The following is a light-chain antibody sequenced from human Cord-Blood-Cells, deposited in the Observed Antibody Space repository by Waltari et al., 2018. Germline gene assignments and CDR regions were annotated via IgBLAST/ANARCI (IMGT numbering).Light chain of an antibody. CDR2: VAS. CDR3: QQYNNWPPCT. J-gene: IGKJ2*02. V-gene: IGKV3D-15*01. CDR1: QSVRSN. Sequence: EIVMTQSTATLSVSPGERATLSCRAGQSVRSNLASYQQKPGQAPTLLIYVASTRATGIPARFSGSASGTEFTLTISSLQSEDFAVYYCQQYNNWPPCTFGQGTKLEIK.